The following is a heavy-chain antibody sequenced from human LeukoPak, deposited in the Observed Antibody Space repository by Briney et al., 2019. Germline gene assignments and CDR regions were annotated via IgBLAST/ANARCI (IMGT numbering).Heavy chain of an antibody. D-gene: IGHD3-10*01. CDR2: INHSGST. CDR1: GGSFSGYY. CDR3: AREDAYYYGSGSYRIFDY. V-gene: IGHV4-34*01. Sequence: SETLSLTCAVYGGSFSGYYWSWIRQPPGKGLEWIGEINHSGSTNYNPSLKSRVTISVDTSKNQFSLKLSSVTAADTPVYYCAREDAYYYGSGSYRIFDYWGQGTLVTVSS. J-gene: IGHJ4*02.